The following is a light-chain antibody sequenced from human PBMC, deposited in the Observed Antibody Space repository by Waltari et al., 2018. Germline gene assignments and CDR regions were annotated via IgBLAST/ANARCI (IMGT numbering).Light chain of an antibody. J-gene: IGLJ2*01. CDR1: KLGDKY. Sequence: SYELTQPPSVSVSPGQTASITCSGDKLGDKYACWYQQRPGQSPVLVIYQDNKRRGGIPERFSGSNSGNTATLTISGTQAMDEADYYCQAWDSSTAVFGGGTKLTVL. V-gene: IGLV3-1*01. CDR2: QDN. CDR3: QAWDSSTAV.